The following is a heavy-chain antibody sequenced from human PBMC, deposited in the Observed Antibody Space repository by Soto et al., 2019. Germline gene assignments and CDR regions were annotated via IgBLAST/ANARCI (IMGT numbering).Heavy chain of an antibody. V-gene: IGHV1-69*01. CDR1: GGTFSNYA. J-gene: IGHJ1*01. CDR3: ARESGLSRGDYEYFQH. D-gene: IGHD4-17*01. Sequence: QVQLVQSGAEVKKPGSSVKVSCKASGGTFSNYAISWVRQAPGQGLEWMGGIIPIFGTANYAQKFQGRVTITADESTSTAYMELSSPRSEDTAVYYCARESGLSRGDYEYFQHWGQGTLVTVSS. CDR2: IIPIFGTA.